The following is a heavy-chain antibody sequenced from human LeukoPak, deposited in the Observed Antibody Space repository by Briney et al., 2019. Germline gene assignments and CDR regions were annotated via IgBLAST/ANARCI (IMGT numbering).Heavy chain of an antibody. CDR1: GFTFSSYS. V-gene: IGHV3-48*02. CDR2: ISSSSSTI. J-gene: IGHJ3*02. CDR3: ARDRRLNYGSFDI. Sequence: GGSLRLSCAASGFTFSSYSMNWVRQAPGRGLEWVSYISSSSSTIYYAGSVKGRFTISRDNAKNSLYLQMNSLRDGDTAVYYCARDRRLNYGSFDIWGQGTMVTVSS. D-gene: IGHD4-17*01.